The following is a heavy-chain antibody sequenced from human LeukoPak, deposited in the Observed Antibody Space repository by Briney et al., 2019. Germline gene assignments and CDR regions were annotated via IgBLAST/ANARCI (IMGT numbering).Heavy chain of an antibody. CDR2: IYYSGST. V-gene: IGHV4-30-4*08. D-gene: IGHD2-2*02. CDR1: GGSISSGDYY. J-gene: IGHJ4*02. Sequence: SETLSLTCTVSGGSISSGDYYWSWIRQPPGKGLEWIVYIYYSGSTYYNPSLKSRVTISVDTSKNQFSLKLSSVTAADTAVYYCARVQYQLLYRWEGVYYFDYWGQGTLVTVSS. CDR3: ARVQYQLLYRWEGVYYFDY.